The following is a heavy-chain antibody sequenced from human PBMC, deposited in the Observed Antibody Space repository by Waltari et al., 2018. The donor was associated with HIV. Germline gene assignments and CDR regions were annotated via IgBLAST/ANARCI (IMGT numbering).Heavy chain of an antibody. V-gene: IGHV3-23*01. CDR2: ISGTGDHT. J-gene: IGHJ6*02. D-gene: IGHD6-13*01. Sequence: EVQLLESGGGLVQPGQSLRISCTVSGFSSCPSAMSWVRQAPGKGLECVSAISGTGDHTFYADSVKGRFTISRDNSKRTLYLQMNSLRAEDTALYYCARHSSSHPYYYAMDVWGQGTTVTVSS. CDR3: ARHSSSHPYYYAMDV. CDR1: GFSSCPSA.